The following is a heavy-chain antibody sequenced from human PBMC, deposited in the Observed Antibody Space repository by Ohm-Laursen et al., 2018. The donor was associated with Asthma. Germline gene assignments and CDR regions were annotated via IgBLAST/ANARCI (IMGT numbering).Heavy chain of an antibody. CDR1: GGSFSSSYYY. J-gene: IGHJ5*01. Sequence: TLSLTCTVSGGSFSSSYYYWGWIRQPPGKGLEWIGSISYSGNTYYNPSLNSRVTISLDTSKSHFSLKLSSVTVADTAVYFCARHWGSPSGRNWFESWGQGTLVTVSS. D-gene: IGHD1-26*01. CDR3: ARHWGSPSGRNWFES. V-gene: IGHV4-39*01. CDR2: ISYSGNT.